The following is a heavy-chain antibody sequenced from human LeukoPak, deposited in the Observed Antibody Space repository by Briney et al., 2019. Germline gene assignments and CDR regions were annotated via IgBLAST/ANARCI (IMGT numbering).Heavy chain of an antibody. CDR2: ISGSGGST. CDR3: AKAGAVAGIFDY. Sequence: GGTLRLSCAASAFTFSAYAMTWVRQAPGKGLEWVSGISGSGGSTYYADSVKGRFTISRDNSKNTLYLQMNSLRAEDTAVYYCAKAGAVAGIFDYWGQGTLVTVSS. D-gene: IGHD6-19*01. J-gene: IGHJ4*02. V-gene: IGHV3-23*01. CDR1: AFTFSAYA.